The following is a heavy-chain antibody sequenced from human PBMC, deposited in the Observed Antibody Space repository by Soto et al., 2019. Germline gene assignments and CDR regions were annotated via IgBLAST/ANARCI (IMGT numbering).Heavy chain of an antibody. D-gene: IGHD1-26*01. CDR2: ISGSGDST. J-gene: IGHJ4*02. CDR3: ARRGSGSHYDY. CDR1: GFTFSSYA. Sequence: EVQLLESGGGLVQPGGSLRLSCAASGFTFSSYAMRWVRQAPVKGLEWVSAISGSGDSTYYADSVKGRFTISRDNAKNTRYLQMNSLRAEDPAVSYCARRGSGSHYDYWGQGTLVTVSS. V-gene: IGHV3-23*01.